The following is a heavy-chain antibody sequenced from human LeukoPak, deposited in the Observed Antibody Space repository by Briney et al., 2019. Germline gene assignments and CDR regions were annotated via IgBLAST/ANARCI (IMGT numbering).Heavy chain of an antibody. J-gene: IGHJ5*02. CDR1: GFTFSTYA. CDR2: ISSGGSDK. Sequence: GGSLRLSCAASGFTFSTYAVHWVRQAPGKGLEWVAVISSGGSDKYHAGSVKGRFTISRDNSKNTLYLQMNSLRAEDTAVYYCASRAEEYYYDSSGYSDPWGQGTLVTVSS. CDR3: ASRAEEYYYDSSGYSDP. D-gene: IGHD3-22*01. V-gene: IGHV3-30*03.